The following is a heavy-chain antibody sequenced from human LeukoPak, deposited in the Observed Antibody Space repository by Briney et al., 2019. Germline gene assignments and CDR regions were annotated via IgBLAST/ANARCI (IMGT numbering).Heavy chain of an antibody. CDR2: ISGSGGST. V-gene: IGHV3-23*01. Sequence: GGSLRLSCAASGFTFSTYAMSWVRQAPGKGLEWVSGISGSGGSTNYAESVKGRFTISRDNPKKTLFLQMNSLRAEDTAVYYCAKGSNNYPDNFDYWGQGTLVTVSS. CDR3: AKGSNNYPDNFDY. J-gene: IGHJ4*02. D-gene: IGHD1-1*01. CDR1: GFTFSTYA.